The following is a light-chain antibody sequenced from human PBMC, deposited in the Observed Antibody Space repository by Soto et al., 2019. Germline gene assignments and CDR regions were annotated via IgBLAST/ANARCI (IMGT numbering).Light chain of an antibody. CDR3: SSYTSSSTVV. J-gene: IGLJ2*01. Sequence: QSALTQPPSVSGSPGQSVTISCTGTSSDVGSYNRVSWYQQPPGTARKLMIYEVSNRPSGVPDRFSGSKSGKTASLTISGLQAEDEADYYCSSYTSSSTVVFGGGTKLTVL. CDR1: SSDVGSYNR. V-gene: IGLV2-18*02. CDR2: EVS.